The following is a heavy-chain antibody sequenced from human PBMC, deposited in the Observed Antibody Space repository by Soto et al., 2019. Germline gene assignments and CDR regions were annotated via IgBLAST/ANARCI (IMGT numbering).Heavy chain of an antibody. V-gene: IGHV5-51*01. CDR1: GYSFTSYW. CDR2: IYPGDSDT. Sequence: GESLKISCKGSGYSFTSYWIGWVRQMPGKGLEWMGIIYPGDSDTRYSPSFQGQVTTSADKSISTAYLQWSSLKASDTAMYYCARVSSGRSYYYYYYMDVWGKGTTVTVSS. D-gene: IGHD6-19*01. CDR3: ARVSSGRSYYYYYYMDV. J-gene: IGHJ6*03.